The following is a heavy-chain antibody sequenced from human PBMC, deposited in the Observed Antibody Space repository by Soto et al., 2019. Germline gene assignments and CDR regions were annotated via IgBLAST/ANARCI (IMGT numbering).Heavy chain of an antibody. CDR3: AKVEGSGYYRGWYFDY. Sequence: HPGGSLRLSCAASGFTFSSYAMSWVRQAPGKGLEWVSATSGSGGSTYYADSVKGRFTISRDNSKNTLYLQMNSLRAEDTAVYYCAKVEGSGYYRGWYFDYWGQGTLVTVSS. J-gene: IGHJ4*02. D-gene: IGHD3-22*01. V-gene: IGHV3-23*01. CDR2: TSGSGGST. CDR1: GFTFSSYA.